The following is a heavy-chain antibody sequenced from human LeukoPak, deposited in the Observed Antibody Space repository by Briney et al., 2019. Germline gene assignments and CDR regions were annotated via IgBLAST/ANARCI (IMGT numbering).Heavy chain of an antibody. Sequence: PSQTLSLTCTVSGGSISSGVYYWSWIRQPPGKGLEWIGYIYYSGSAYYNPSLKSRVTISVDTSKNQFSLKLSSVTAADTAVYYCARGGANSYGYEFVLDPWGQGTLVTVSS. J-gene: IGHJ5*02. CDR1: GGSISSGVYY. CDR3: ARGGANSYGYEFVLDP. D-gene: IGHD5-18*01. V-gene: IGHV4-30-4*01. CDR2: IYYSGSA.